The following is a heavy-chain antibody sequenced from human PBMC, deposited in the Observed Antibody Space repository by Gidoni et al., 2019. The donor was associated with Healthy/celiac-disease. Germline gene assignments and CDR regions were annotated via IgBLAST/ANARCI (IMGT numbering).Heavy chain of an antibody. CDR3: AKTKAAAESDY. J-gene: IGHJ4*02. V-gene: IGHV3-23*01. Sequence: EVQLLESGGGLVQPGGSLRLSCLASGFTFSNYAMNWVRQAQGKGLGWVSGISDSGGSTYYADSVKGRFTISRDNSKNTLYLQMNSLRAEDTAVYYCAKTKAAAESDYWGQGILVTVSS. CDR2: ISDSGGST. D-gene: IGHD6-13*01. CDR1: GFTFSNYA.